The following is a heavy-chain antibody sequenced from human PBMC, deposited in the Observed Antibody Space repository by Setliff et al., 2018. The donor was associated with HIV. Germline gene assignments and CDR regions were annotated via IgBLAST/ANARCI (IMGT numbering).Heavy chain of an antibody. CDR3: ARAGSGSYYNAPHY. CDR1: GYSFNIYW. J-gene: IGHJ4*02. D-gene: IGHD3-10*01. CDR2: IYPGDSDT. Sequence: GESLKISCKGSGYSFNIYWIGWVRQMPGKGLEWMGIIYPGDSDTRYSPSFQGQVTISVDKSINTAYLQWNSLKASDTAMYYCARAGSGSYYNAPHYWGQGTLVTVSS. V-gene: IGHV5-51*01.